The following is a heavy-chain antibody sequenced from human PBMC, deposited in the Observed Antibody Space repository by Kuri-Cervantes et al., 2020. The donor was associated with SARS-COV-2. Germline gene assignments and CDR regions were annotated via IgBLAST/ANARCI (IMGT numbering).Heavy chain of an antibody. Sequence: ASVKVSCKASGYTFTSYGISWVRQAPGQGLEWMGWISAYNGNTYYAQKLQGRVTMTTDTSTSTAYMELRSLRSDDTAVYYCARVGIVVVVAAIPDWFDPWGQGTLVTVSS. D-gene: IGHD2-15*01. V-gene: IGHV1-18*01. CDR3: ARVGIVVVVAAIPDWFDP. J-gene: IGHJ5*02. CDR2: ISAYNGNT. CDR1: GYTFTSYG.